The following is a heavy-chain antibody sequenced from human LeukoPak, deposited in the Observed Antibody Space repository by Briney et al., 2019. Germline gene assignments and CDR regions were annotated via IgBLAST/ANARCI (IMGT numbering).Heavy chain of an antibody. Sequence: SVKVSCKASGYTFSSYAISWVRQAPGQGLEWMGRIIPIFGTANYAQKFQGRVTITTDKSTSTAYMELSSLRSEDTAVYYCARENLWQGYDILTGYFGNNWFDPWGQGTLVTVSS. CDR1: GYTFSSYA. V-gene: IGHV1-69*05. CDR2: IIPIFGTA. J-gene: IGHJ5*02. CDR3: ARENLWQGYDILTGYFGNNWFDP. D-gene: IGHD3-9*01.